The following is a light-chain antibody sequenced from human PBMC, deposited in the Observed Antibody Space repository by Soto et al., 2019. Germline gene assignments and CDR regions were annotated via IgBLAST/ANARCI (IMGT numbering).Light chain of an antibody. J-gene: IGKJ5*01. V-gene: IGKV1-9*01. CDR2: AAS. Sequence: DIQLTQSPSFLSASVGDRVTITCRASQGISSYLAWYQQKPGKAPKLLIYAASTLQSGVPLRFSGSGSGTSFTLTISSLQPEDFAVYYCQQYGSSPPFGFGQGTRLEIK. CDR1: QGISSY. CDR3: QQYGSSPPFG.